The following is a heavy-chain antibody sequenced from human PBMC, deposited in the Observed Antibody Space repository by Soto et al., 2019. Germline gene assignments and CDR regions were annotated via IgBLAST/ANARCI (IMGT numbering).Heavy chain of an antibody. Sequence: SETLSLTCTVSGGSITHGGFSWSWIRQSPGKGLEWIGYIGHLENTYFHPTFKSRLTMSIDRSKNQFSLNLSSVTAADRAVYYCARGGGNDPFDSWGQGVLVTVSS. CDR1: GGSITHGGFS. J-gene: IGHJ4*02. CDR2: IGHLENT. V-gene: IGHV4-30-2*06. D-gene: IGHD5-12*01. CDR3: ARGGGNDPFDS.